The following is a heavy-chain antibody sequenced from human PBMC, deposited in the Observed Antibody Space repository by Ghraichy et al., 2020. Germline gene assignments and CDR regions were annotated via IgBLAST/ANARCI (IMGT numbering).Heavy chain of an antibody. CDR1: GGSVSSGNYH. CDR2: IYYSGST. J-gene: IGHJ4*02. V-gene: IGHV4-61*01. D-gene: IGHD6-19*01. Sequence: SETLSLTCSVSGGSVSSGNYHWTWLRQPPGQGLEWIGYIYYSGSTNYTPPLKSRVTISVDTSKNQFSLNLTAVTPAATAVYYCASMYSSGWPHFDSWGQGTLVTVTS. CDR3: ASMYSSGWPHFDS.